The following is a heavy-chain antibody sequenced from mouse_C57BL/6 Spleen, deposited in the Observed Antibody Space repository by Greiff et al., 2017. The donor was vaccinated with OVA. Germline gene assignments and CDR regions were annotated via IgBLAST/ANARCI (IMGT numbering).Heavy chain of an antibody. CDR2: IYPRSGNT. V-gene: IGHV1-81*01. D-gene: IGHD1-1*01. Sequence: VQLVESGAELARPGASVKLSCKASGYTFTSYGISWVKQRTGQGLEWIGEIYPRSGNTYYNEKFKGKATLTADKSSSTAYMELRSLTSEDSAVYFCARSGYGSSYRYFDVWGTGTTVTVSS. CDR3: ARSGYGSSYRYFDV. J-gene: IGHJ1*03. CDR1: GYTFTSYG.